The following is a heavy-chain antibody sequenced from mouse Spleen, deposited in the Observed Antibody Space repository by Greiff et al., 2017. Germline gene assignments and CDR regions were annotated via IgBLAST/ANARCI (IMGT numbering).Heavy chain of an antibody. Sequence: EVQLQQSGAELVRPGASVKLSCTASGFNIKDYYMHWVKQRPEQGLEWIGWIDPENGDTEYASKFQGKATITADTSSNTAYLQLSSLTSEDTAVYYCTTRGLRRSYFDYWGQGTTLTVSS. J-gene: IGHJ2*01. V-gene: IGHV14-4*01. CDR1: GFNIKDYY. CDR3: TTRGLRRSYFDY. D-gene: IGHD2-4*01. CDR2: IDPENGDT.